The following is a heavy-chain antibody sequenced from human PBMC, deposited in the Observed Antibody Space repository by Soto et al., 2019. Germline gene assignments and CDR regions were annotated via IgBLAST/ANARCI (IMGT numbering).Heavy chain of an antibody. CDR2: ISGGGNDR. CDR1: GFTFSSYA. V-gene: IGHV3-23*01. CDR3: ARSLFIASTDTEPFDS. D-gene: IGHD6-13*01. Sequence: GGSLRLSCAASGFTFSSYAMSWVRQVPGKGLEWVSAISGGGNDRFYADSVKGRLTIPRDNSKNTLYLHMNSLRAEDTAVYYCARSLFIASTDTEPFDSWGQGTLVTVSS. J-gene: IGHJ4*02.